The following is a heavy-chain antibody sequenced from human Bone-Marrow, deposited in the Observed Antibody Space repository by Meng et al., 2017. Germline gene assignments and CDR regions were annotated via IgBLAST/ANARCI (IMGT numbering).Heavy chain of an antibody. D-gene: IGHD2-15*01. CDR2: INPSGGSA. CDR3: ARKAGNCITITCYSLDY. CDR1: GYTFTTYY. V-gene: IGHV1-46*01. Sequence: ASVKVSCKTSGYTFTTYYIHWVRQAPGQGLEWMGIINPSGGSATYAQKFQGRVTMTRDTSTTTVYMELGSLRSEDTAVYFCARKAGNCITITCYSLDYWGQGTLVTVSS. J-gene: IGHJ4*02.